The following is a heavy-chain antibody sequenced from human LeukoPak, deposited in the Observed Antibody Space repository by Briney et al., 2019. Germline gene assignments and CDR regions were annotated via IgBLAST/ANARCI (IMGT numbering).Heavy chain of an antibody. D-gene: IGHD3-10*01. J-gene: IGHJ5*02. CDR3: ARDGSGNWFDP. V-gene: IGHV1-18*01. CDR1: GYTFISYG. CDR2: INAYNGNT. Sequence: WASVKVSCKASGYTFISYGISWVRQAPGQGLEWMGWINAYNGNTNYAQMFQDRFSMTTDTSTSTAYMELRSLRSDDTAIYYCARDGSGNWFDPWGQGTLVTVSS.